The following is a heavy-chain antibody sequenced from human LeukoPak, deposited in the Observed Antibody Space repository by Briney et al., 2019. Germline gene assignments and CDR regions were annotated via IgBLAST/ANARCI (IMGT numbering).Heavy chain of an antibody. J-gene: IGHJ4*02. D-gene: IGHD3-10*01. CDR1: GGSISSGSYY. CDR3: AREHENDYGSGTNFDY. CDR2: IYTSGST. Sequence: SETLSLTCTESGGSISSGSYYCSWIRQPAGKRLEWIGRIYTSGSTSYNPSLKSRVTISVDTSKNQFSLKLSSVTAADTAVYYCAREHENDYGSGTNFDYWGQGTLVTVSS. V-gene: IGHV4-61*02.